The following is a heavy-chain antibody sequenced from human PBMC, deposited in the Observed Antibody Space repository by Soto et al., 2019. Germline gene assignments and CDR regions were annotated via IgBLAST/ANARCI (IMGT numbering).Heavy chain of an antibody. D-gene: IGHD1-26*01. CDR3: ARSSGGNFGIIIEGTNWFAP. Sequence: ASVKVSCKAPRDTFTSYYINWVRQAPGQGLEWMGVINPHDGSTAYAQKFKGRVTLTRDTSASTVYMEVSSLTSEDTAMYYCARSSGGNFGIIIEGTNWFAPWGQGTLVTGSS. J-gene: IGHJ5*02. CDR2: INPHDGST. CDR1: RDTFTSYY. V-gene: IGHV1-46*01.